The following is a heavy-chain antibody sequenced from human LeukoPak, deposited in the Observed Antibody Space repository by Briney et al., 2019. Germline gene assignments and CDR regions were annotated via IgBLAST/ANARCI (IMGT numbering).Heavy chain of an antibody. V-gene: IGHV4-34*01. Sequence: PSETLSLTCAVYGGSFSGYYWSWIRQPPGKGLEWIGEINHSGSTNYNPSLKSRVTISVDTSKDQFSLKLSSVTAADTAVYYCARGVRFLEWLLDYNWFAPWGQGTLVTVSS. CDR2: INHSGST. CDR3: ARGVRFLEWLLDYNWFAP. CDR1: GGSFSGYY. J-gene: IGHJ5*02. D-gene: IGHD3-3*01.